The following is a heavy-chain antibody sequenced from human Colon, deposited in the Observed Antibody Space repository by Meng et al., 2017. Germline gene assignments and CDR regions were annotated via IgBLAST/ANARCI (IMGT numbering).Heavy chain of an antibody. CDR3: AAIFGLGPGY. D-gene: IGHD3-3*01. CDR2: IFHSGST. J-gene: IGHJ4*02. CDR1: GGSINSSDW. V-gene: IGHV4-4*02. Sequence: VQLQESAPGLVKPWGTLSLTCDVSGGSINSSDWWSWVRQPPGKGLGWIAEIFHSGSTNYKSSLKSRATISVDRSKNQFSLKLNSVTAADTAVYYCAAIFGLGPGYWGQGTLVTVSS.